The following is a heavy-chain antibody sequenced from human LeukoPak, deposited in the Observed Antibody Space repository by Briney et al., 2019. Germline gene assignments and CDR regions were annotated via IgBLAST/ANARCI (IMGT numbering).Heavy chain of an antibody. CDR3: ARDGGDIVVVPAAGGFDP. CDR2: INPSGGST. J-gene: IGHJ5*02. D-gene: IGHD2-2*01. V-gene: IGHV1-46*01. Sequence: ASVKVSCKASGYTFTSYYMHWVRQAPGQGLEWMGIINPSGGSTSYAQKFQGRVTMTRDTSTSTVYMELSSLRSEDTAVYYRARDGGDIVVVPAAGGFDPWGQGTLVTVSS. CDR1: GYTFTSYY.